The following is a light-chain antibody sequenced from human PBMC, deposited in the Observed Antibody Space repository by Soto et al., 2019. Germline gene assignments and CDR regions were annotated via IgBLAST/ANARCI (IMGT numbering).Light chain of an antibody. J-gene: IGKJ3*01. CDR3: QQYGSSPLFT. V-gene: IGKV3-20*01. Sequence: EIVLTQSPGTLSLSPGERATLSCRASQRVSSSYLAWYQQKPGQAPRLLIYGASSRATGIPDRFSGSGSGTEFTLTISSLEPEDFAVYYCQQYGSSPLFTFGPGTKVDI. CDR2: GAS. CDR1: QRVSSSY.